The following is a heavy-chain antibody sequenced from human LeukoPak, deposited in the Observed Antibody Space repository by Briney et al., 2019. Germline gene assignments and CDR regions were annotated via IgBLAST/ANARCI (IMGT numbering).Heavy chain of an antibody. V-gene: IGHV4-4*07. CDR1: GGSISSSY. Sequence: SETLSLTCTVSGGSISSSYWSWIRQPAGKGLEWIGRFSISGTTNYNPSLRSRVSIPVDKSKNQFSLNLSSVTAADTAVYYCARLEGSGATDYWGQGTLVTVSS. D-gene: IGHD1-26*01. J-gene: IGHJ4*02. CDR3: ARLEGSGATDY. CDR2: FSISGTT.